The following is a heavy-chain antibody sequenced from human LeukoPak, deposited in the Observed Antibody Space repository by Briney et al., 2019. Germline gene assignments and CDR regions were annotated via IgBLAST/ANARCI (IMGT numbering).Heavy chain of an antibody. CDR2: IRSKANSYAT. CDR3: TVGAPLHAFDI. V-gene: IGHV3-73*01. CDR1: GFTFSGSA. J-gene: IGHJ3*02. D-gene: IGHD3-10*01. Sequence: PGGSLKLSCAASGFTFSGSAMHWVRQASGKGLEWVGRIRSKANSYATAYAASVKGRFTISRDDSKNTAYLQMNSLKTEDTAVYYCTVGAPLHAFDIWGQGTMVTVSS.